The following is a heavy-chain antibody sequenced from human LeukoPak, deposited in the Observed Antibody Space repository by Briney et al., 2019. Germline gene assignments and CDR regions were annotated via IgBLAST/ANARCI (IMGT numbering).Heavy chain of an antibody. V-gene: IGHV3-49*03. CDR1: GFTFGDYA. Sequence: GRSLRLSCTASGFTFGDYAMSWFRQAPGKGLEWVGFIRSKAYGGTTEYAASVKGRFTISRDDSKSIAYLQMNSLKTEDTAVYYCTRDFTPYYGSGSYYKGTYYFDYWGQGTLVIVSS. D-gene: IGHD3-10*01. CDR2: IRSKAYGGTT. CDR3: TRDFTPYYGSGSYYKGTYYFDY. J-gene: IGHJ4*02.